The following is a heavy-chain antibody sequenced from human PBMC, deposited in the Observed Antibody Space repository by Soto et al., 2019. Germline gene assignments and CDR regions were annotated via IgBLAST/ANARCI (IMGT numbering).Heavy chain of an antibody. Sequence: ASVKVSCKASGYIFSTYDINWVRQAPGQGLEWMGWLNPNSGNTGYAQKFQGRVTMTRNTSINTAYTELSSLGSEDTAVYYCARDHRYNWNDEGWFDPWGQGTLVTVSS. D-gene: IGHD1-20*01. CDR3: ARDHRYNWNDEGWFDP. CDR1: GYIFSTYD. J-gene: IGHJ5*02. V-gene: IGHV1-8*01. CDR2: LNPNSGNT.